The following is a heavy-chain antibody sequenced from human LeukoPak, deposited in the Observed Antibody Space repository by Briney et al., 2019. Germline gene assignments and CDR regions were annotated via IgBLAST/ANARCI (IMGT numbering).Heavy chain of an antibody. Sequence: SETLSLTCTVSGGSISSYYWSWIRQPPGKGLEWIGYIYYSGSTNYNPSLKSRVTMSVDTSKNQFSLKLSSVTAADTAVYYCARDRGGGAFDIWDQGTLVTVSS. V-gene: IGHV4-59*12. D-gene: IGHD3-9*01. CDR1: GGSISSYY. CDR3: ARDRGGGAFDI. J-gene: IGHJ4*02. CDR2: IYYSGST.